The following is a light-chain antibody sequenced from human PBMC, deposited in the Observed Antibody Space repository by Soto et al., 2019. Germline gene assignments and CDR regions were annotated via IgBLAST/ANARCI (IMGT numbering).Light chain of an antibody. CDR1: QSISNY. CDR2: DAS. V-gene: IGKV3-11*01. CDR3: QQRSNWPPLT. Sequence: EIVLTQSPATLSLSPGERATLSCRASQSISNYLVWYQQKPGQAPRLLIYDASNRATGIPARFSGSGSGTDFTLTISSLEPEDFAIYYCQQRSNWPPLTFGGVTKVDIK. J-gene: IGKJ4*01.